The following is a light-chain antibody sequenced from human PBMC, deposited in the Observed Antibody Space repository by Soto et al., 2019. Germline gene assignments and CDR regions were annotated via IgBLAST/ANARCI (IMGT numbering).Light chain of an antibody. CDR1: QSVSSSY. CDR3: QQYGSSPFT. V-gene: IGKV3-20*01. Sequence: EIVLTQSPGTLSLSPGERATLSCRASQSVSSSYLAWYQQKPGQAPRLLIYGASSRATGIPDRFSGGGSGTDFTLTISRLEPEDFAVYYCQQYGSSPFTFGQATKLEIK. J-gene: IGKJ2*01. CDR2: GAS.